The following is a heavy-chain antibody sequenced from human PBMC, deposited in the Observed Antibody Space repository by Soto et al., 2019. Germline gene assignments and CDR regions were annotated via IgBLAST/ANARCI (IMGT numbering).Heavy chain of an antibody. D-gene: IGHD3-22*01. V-gene: IGHV1-69*13. Sequence: ASVKVSCKASGGTFSSYAISWVRQAPGQGLEWMGGIIPIFGTANYAQKFQGRVTITADESTSTAYMELSSLRSEDTAVYYCARTNDSSGYYYGYYYYGMDVWGQGTTVTVSS. CDR3: ARTNDSSGYYYGYYYYGMDV. J-gene: IGHJ6*02. CDR2: IIPIFGTA. CDR1: GGTFSSYA.